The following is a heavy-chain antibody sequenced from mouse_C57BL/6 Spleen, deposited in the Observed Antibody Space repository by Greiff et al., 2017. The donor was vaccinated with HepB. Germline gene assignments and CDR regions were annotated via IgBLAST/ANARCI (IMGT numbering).Heavy chain of an antibody. CDR2: ISSGGSYT. J-gene: IGHJ2*01. V-gene: IGHV5-6*01. Sequence: EVQLVESGGDLVKPGGSLKLSCAASGFTFSSYGMSWVRQTPDKRLEWVATISSGGSYTYYPDSVKGRFTISRDNAKNTLYLQMSSLKSEDTAMYYCARQGRDYVDYWGQGTTLTVSS. CDR1: GFTFSSYG. CDR3: ARQGRDYVDY.